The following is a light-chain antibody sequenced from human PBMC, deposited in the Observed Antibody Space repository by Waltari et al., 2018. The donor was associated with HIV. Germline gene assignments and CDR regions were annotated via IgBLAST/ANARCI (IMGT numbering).Light chain of an antibody. J-gene: IGKJ1*01. V-gene: IGKV1-9*01. CDR2: AVS. Sequence: DIQLTQSPSFLSASIGDRVTITCRASQDSSSYLAWYQQKPGTAPKVLIYAVSTLQSGVPSRFSGSGSGTEFTLTITSLQAEDFATYYCQQLNSYPVPFGQGTKVEIK. CDR3: QQLNSYPVP. CDR1: QDSSSY.